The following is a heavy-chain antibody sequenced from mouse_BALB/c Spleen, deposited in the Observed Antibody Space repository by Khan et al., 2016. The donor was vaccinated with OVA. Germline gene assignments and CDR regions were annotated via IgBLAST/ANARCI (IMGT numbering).Heavy chain of an antibody. J-gene: IGHJ3*01. CDR3: ARTTDRYAFVY. D-gene: IGHD2-14*01. V-gene: IGHV3-8*02. Sequence: VQLKESGPSLVKPSQTLSLTCSVTGDSITSGYWNWIRQFPGNELEYMGYIIYSGNTYYNPSPKSRLSITRHTNKKQYYLQLNSGTTEDTATYYCARTTDRYAFVYWGQGTLVSVSA. CDR1: GDSITSGY. CDR2: IIYSGNT.